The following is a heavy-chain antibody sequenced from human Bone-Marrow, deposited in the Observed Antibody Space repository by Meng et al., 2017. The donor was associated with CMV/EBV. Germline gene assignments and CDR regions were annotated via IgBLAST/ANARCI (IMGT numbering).Heavy chain of an antibody. CDR1: GGSFSGYY. CDR2: INHSGST. Sequence: ESLKISCAVYGGSFSGYYWSWIRQPPGKGLEWIGEINHSGSTNYNPSLKSRVTISVDTSKNQFSLKLSSVTAADTAVYYCARGTIVVVPAAIGQSGYYYYYGMDVWGQGTTVTVSS. V-gene: IGHV4-34*01. CDR3: ARGTIVVVPAAIGQSGYYYYYGMDV. D-gene: IGHD2-2*01. J-gene: IGHJ6*02.